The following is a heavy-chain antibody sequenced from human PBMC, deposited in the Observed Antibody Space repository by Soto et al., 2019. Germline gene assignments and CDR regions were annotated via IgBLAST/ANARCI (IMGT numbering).Heavy chain of an antibody. V-gene: IGHV3-48*03. CDR3: ANDFWSEYR. J-gene: IGHJ4*02. Sequence: GGSLRLSCEASGFTFSSYEMNWVRQAPGRGLEWISYISGSSSMIYYADSVKGRFTISRDNAKNSLYLQMNSLRAEDTAVYFCANDFWSEYRWGQGTLVTVSS. D-gene: IGHD3-3*01. CDR1: GFTFSSYE. CDR2: ISGSSSMI.